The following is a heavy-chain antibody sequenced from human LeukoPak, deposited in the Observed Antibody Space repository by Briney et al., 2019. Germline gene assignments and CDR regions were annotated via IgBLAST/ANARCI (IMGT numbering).Heavy chain of an antibody. D-gene: IGHD5-24*01. CDR1: GFTFSSYA. J-gene: IGHJ4*02. CDR3: ARDRQVEMATIYY. CDR2: ISYDGSNK. Sequence: GGSLRLSCAASGFTFSSYAMYWVRQVPGKGLEWVTVISYDGSNKYYADSVKGRFTTSRDNSKNTLYLQMNSLRAEDTAVYYCARDRQVEMATIYYWGQGTLVTVSS. V-gene: IGHV3-30-3*01.